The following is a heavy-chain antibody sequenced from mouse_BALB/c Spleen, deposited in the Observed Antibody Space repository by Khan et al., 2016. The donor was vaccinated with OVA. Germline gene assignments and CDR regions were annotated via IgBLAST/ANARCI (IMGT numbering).Heavy chain of an antibody. J-gene: IGHJ3*01. Sequence: EVELVESGGDLVKPGGSLKLSCATSGFTFSTYGMSWVRQTPDKRLEWVAAISSGGSYTYYPGSVKGRFTISRDNANNTLFLQMSSLKSEDTAIYSCTRLAYYYNSEGFAYWGQGTLVTVSA. CDR2: ISSGGSYT. V-gene: IGHV5-6*01. D-gene: IGHD1-1*01. CDR1: GFTFSTYG. CDR3: TRLAYYYNSEGFAY.